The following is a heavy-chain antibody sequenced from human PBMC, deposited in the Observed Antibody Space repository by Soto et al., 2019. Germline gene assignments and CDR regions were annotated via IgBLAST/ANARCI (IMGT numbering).Heavy chain of an antibody. J-gene: IGHJ4*02. V-gene: IGHV4-39*01. CDR1: GGSISSSSYY. D-gene: IGHD6-19*01. CDR2: IYYSGST. CDR3: AKLSRGSSGWFD. Sequence: QLQLQESGPGLVKPSETLSLTCTVSGGSISSSSYYWGWIRQPPGKGLEWMGSIYYSGSTYYNPSLKSRVTMSVDTSNNQFSLKLSSVTAADTAVYYCAKLSRGSSGWFDWGQGTLVTVSS.